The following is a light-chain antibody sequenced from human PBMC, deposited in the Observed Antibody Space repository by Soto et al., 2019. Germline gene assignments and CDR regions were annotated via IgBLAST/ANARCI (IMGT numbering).Light chain of an antibody. Sequence: EIVLTQSPGTLSLSPGERATLSCRASQSFNSIYLAWYQQKPGQAPRLLIYGASSRATGIPDRFSGSGSGTDFTLIISRLEPEDFAVYYCQQYNDWPPITFGQGTRLEIK. CDR3: QQYNDWPPIT. J-gene: IGKJ5*01. V-gene: IGKV3-20*01. CDR1: QSFNSIY. CDR2: GAS.